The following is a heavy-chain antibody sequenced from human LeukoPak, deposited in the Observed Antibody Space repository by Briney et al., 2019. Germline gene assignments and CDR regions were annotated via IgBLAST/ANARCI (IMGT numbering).Heavy chain of an antibody. J-gene: IGHJ3*02. CDR2: IIPILVTA. CDR1: GYTLTELS. Sequence: SVKVSCKVSGYTLTELSMHWVRQAPGQRPEWMGAIIPILVTANYAEDFQGRVTVSADESTTTAYMELSSLTSEDTGIYYCATPYCSSSSCYHAFDMWGQGTTVTVSS. CDR3: ATPYCSSSSCYHAFDM. V-gene: IGHV1-69*13. D-gene: IGHD2-2*01.